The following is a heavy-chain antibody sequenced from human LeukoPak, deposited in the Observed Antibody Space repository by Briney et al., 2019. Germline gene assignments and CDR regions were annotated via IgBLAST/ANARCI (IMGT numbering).Heavy chain of an antibody. D-gene: IGHD2-2*01. CDR1: GFTFNTYW. J-gene: IGHJ5*02. V-gene: IGHV3-74*01. CDR2: INGDGSST. CDR3: ARGGFALNVPVVGLNWFDP. Sequence: QTGGSLRLSCAASGFTFNTYWMHWVRQAPGKGLVWVSQINGDGSSTAYADSVKGRFTISRDNAKNTLYLQMNSLRAEDTAVYYCARGGFALNVPVVGLNWFDPWGQGTLVTVSS.